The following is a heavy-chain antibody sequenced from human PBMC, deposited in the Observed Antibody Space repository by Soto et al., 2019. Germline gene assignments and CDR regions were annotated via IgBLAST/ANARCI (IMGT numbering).Heavy chain of an antibody. J-gene: IGHJ4*02. V-gene: IGHV3-23*01. Sequence: GGSLRLSCAASGFTFSSYAMSWVRQAPGKGLEWVSAISGSGGSTYYADSVKGRFTISRDNSKNTLYLQMNSLRAEDTAVYYCAKGSTMVRGVITPFDYWGQGTLVTVSS. CDR1: GFTFSSYA. D-gene: IGHD3-10*01. CDR2: ISGSGGST. CDR3: AKGSTMVRGVITPFDY.